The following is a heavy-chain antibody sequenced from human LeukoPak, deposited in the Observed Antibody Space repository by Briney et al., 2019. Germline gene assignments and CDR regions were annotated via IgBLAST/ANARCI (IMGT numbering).Heavy chain of an antibody. CDR3: ATFTVVDDAFDI. CDR2: INPNSGGT. J-gene: IGHJ3*02. V-gene: IGHV1-2*02. D-gene: IGHD4-23*01. Sequence: ASVKVSCKASGYTFTGYYMHWVRQAPGQGLEWMGWINPNSGGTNYAQKFQGRVTMTRDTSFSTAYMELSRLRSDDTAVYYCATFTVVDDAFDIWGQGTMVTVSS. CDR1: GYTFTGYY.